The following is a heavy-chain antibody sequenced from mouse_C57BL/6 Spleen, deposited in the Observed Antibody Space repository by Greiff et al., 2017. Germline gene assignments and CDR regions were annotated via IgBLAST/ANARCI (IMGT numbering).Heavy chain of an antibody. Sequence: VQLQQSGPELVKPGASVKISFKASGYSFTGYYMNWVKQSPEKSLEWIGEINPSTGGTTYNQKFKAKATLTVDKSSSTAYMQLKSLTSEDSAVYYCARSPYYYGSSTRYFDVWGTGTTVTVSS. V-gene: IGHV1-42*01. CDR1: GYSFTGYY. CDR2: INPSTGGT. CDR3: ARSPYYYGSSTRYFDV. J-gene: IGHJ1*03. D-gene: IGHD1-1*01.